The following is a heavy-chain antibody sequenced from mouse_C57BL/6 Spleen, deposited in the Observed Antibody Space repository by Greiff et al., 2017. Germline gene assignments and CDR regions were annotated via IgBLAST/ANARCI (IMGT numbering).Heavy chain of an antibody. CDR3: ARALIATVVATEYCDV. D-gene: IGHD1-1*01. CDR1: GYAFSSSW. V-gene: IGHV1-82*01. CDR2: IYPGDGDT. J-gene: IGHJ1*03. Sequence: VKLIESGPELVKPGASVKISCKASGYAFSSSWMNWVKQRPGKGLEWIGRIYPGDGDTNYNGKFKGKATLTADKSSSTADMQLSSLTSEDSAVYVCARALIATVVATEYCDVWGTGTTGTVSS.